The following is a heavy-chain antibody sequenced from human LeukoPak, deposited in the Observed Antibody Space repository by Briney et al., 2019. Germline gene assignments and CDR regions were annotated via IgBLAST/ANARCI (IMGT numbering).Heavy chain of an antibody. CDR3: ARGSLYAGGWFDAFDV. Sequence: GGSLRLSCAASGFIFSRYGMTWVRQAPGKALEWVASISAETTSIYYGESLKGRFTLSRDNAKNSMYLQINTLRAEDTALYYCARGSLYAGGWFDAFDVWGQGIWVAASS. V-gene: IGHV3-21*06. CDR2: ISAETTSI. CDR1: GFIFSRYG. J-gene: IGHJ3*01. D-gene: IGHD6-19*01.